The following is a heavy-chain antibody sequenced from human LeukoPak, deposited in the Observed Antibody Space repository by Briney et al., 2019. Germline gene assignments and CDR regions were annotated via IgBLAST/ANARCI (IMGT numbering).Heavy chain of an antibody. CDR3: AKGYSSAWYVGGDYFDY. Sequence: PGGSPRLSCAASGFMFDDSAMHWVRQAPGKGLEWVSGISWNSGSIGYADSVKGRFTISRDNAKKSLYLQMNSLRAEDMALYYCAKGYSSAWYVGGDYFDYWGQGTLVTVSS. J-gene: IGHJ4*02. D-gene: IGHD6-13*01. CDR2: ISWNSGSI. CDR1: GFMFDDSA. V-gene: IGHV3-9*03.